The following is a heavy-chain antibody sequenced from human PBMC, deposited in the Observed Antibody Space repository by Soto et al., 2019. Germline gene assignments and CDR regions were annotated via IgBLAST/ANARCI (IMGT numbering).Heavy chain of an antibody. CDR3: ARAVAAPGAYYSYGMDV. J-gene: IGHJ6*02. Sequence: GASVKVSCKASGYTFTSYGISWVRQAPGQGLEWMGWISAYNGNTNYAQKLQGRVTMTTDTSTSTAYMELRSLRSDDTAVYYCARAVAAPGAYYSYGMDVWGQGTTVTVSS. D-gene: IGHD6-19*01. CDR2: ISAYNGNT. V-gene: IGHV1-18*01. CDR1: GYTFTSYG.